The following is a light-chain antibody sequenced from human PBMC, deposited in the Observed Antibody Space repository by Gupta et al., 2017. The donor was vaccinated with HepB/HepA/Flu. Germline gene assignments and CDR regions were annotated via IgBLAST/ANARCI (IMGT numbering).Light chain of an antibody. CDR1: QNVIRN. CDR2: GAS. Sequence: EIVMTQSPATLSVSPGQRATLSFRASQNVIRNLAWYQQKPGQPPRLLFYGASTRATGIPARFSGRGSGTEFTLTISSLQSEDFAAYYCQQENNWPLTFGGGTKVEIK. J-gene: IGKJ4*01. CDR3: QQENNWPLT. V-gene: IGKV3-15*01.